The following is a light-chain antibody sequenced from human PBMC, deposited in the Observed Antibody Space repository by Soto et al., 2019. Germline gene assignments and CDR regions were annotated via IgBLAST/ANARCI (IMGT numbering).Light chain of an antibody. CDR2: GAS. V-gene: IGKV3-15*01. CDR3: QQSNKWPYT. Sequence: IVMTQSPATLSVSPGERATLSCRASQSVSSNLAWYQHKPGQAPRLLFYGASTRAAGIPARFSGGGSGTDFTLTISGLQSADFAVYYCQQSNKWPYTFGQGTKLEIK. J-gene: IGKJ2*01. CDR1: QSVSSN.